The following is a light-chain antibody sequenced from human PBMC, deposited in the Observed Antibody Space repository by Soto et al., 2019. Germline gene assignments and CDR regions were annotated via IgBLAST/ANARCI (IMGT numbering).Light chain of an antibody. Sequence: QSVLTQTASVSGSPGQSITIACTGTSSDVGSYNFVSWYQQHPGKAPKLMIYGVTNRPSGVSNRFSGSKSGNTASLTISGLQDEDEADYYCSSYTTNTAVVFGGGTKLTVL. CDR1: SSDVGSYNF. CDR2: GVT. V-gene: IGLV2-14*01. CDR3: SSYTTNTAVV. J-gene: IGLJ2*01.